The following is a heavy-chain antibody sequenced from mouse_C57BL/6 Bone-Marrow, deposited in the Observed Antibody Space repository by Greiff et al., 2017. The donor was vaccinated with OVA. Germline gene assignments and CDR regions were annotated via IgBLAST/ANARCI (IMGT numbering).Heavy chain of an antibody. V-gene: IGHV5-17*01. Sequence: EVHLVESGGGLVKPGGSLKLSCAASGFTFSDFGMHWVRQAPEKGLEWVAYISSGSSTIYYADTVKGRFTISRDNAKNTLFLQMTSLRSEDTAMYYCASTVVGDYWGQGTTLTVSS. CDR2: ISSGSSTI. CDR3: ASTVVGDY. CDR1: GFTFSDFG. J-gene: IGHJ2*01. D-gene: IGHD1-1*01.